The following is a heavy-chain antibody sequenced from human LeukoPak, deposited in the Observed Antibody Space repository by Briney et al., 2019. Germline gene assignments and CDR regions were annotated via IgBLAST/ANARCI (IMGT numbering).Heavy chain of an antibody. CDR3: ARQDTAYDAFHI. V-gene: IGHV4-59*01. J-gene: IGHJ3*02. CDR1: GGSISSYY. Sequence: SETLSLTCTVSGGSISSYYWSWIRQPPGKGLEWIGYIYYSGSTNYNPSLKSRVTISVDTSKNQFSLKLTSVTAADTAVYYCARQDTAYDAFHIWAKGQWSPSLQ. CDR2: IYYSGST. D-gene: IGHD5-18*01.